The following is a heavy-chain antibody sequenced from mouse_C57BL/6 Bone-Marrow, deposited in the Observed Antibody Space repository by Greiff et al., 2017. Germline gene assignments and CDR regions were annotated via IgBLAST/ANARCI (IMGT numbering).Heavy chain of an antibody. CDR1: GFTFTDYY. Sequence: EVKLVESGGGLVQPGGSLSLSCAASGFTFTDYYMSWVRQPPGKALEWLGFIRNKANGYTTEYSASEKGRFTISRDNSQSILYLQMNALRAEDSATYYCARTWGPYYYAMDYWGQGTSVTVSS. J-gene: IGHJ4*01. CDR2: IRNKANGYTT. CDR3: ARTWGPYYYAMDY. V-gene: IGHV7-3*01.